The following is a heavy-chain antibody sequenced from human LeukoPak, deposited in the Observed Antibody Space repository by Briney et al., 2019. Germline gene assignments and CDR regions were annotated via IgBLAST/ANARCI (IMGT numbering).Heavy chain of an antibody. CDR2: INTDGSVS. CDR1: GFTFSSYW. CDR3: GRVNGDSAWVDP. V-gene: IGHV3-74*01. D-gene: IGHD3-10*01. Sequence: GGSLRLSCAASGFTFSSYWMYWVRRAPGKGLAWVARINTDGSVSAYPDSVEGRFTISRDNAKNTLLLQMDSLRAEDTAVYYCGRVNGDSAWVDPWGQGTLVTVSS. J-gene: IGHJ5*02.